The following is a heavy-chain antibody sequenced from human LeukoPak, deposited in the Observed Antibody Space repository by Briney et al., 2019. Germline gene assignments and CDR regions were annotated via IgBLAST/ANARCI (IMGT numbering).Heavy chain of an antibody. D-gene: IGHD3-22*01. J-gene: IGHJ4*02. CDR1: GFTFSNYW. CDR2: IKQDGSEK. V-gene: IGHV3-7*03. Sequence: PGGSLRLSCTASGFTFSNYWMSWVRQAPGKGLEWVANIKQDGSEKYYVGSVKGRFTISRDNSKNTLSLQMNSLRAEDTAVYYCARDYYDGSAYYSYYEYWGQGTLVTVSS. CDR3: ARDYYDGSAYYSYYEY.